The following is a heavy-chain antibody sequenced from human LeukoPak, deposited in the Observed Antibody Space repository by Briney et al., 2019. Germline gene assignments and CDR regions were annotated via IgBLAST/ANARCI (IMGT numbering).Heavy chain of an antibody. J-gene: IGHJ6*02. CDR1: GFTFSIYG. CDR3: AKDQSRNMFGGVIAHYYYYYGMDV. D-gene: IGHD3-16*02. CDR2: KSYDGSNK. V-gene: IGHV3-30*18. Sequence: GGSLRLSCAASGFTFSIYGMHWVRQAPGKGLEWVADKSYDGSNKYYADSVKGRFTISRDNSKNTLYLQMNSLMADEKTVYYCAKDQSRNMFGGVIAHYYYYYGMDVWGQGTTVTVSS.